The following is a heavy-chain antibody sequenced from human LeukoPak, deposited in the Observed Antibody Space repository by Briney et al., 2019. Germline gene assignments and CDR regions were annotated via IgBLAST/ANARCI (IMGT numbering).Heavy chain of an antibody. Sequence: ASVKVSCKASGYTFTGYYMHWVRQAPGQGLEWMGWINPNSGGTNYAQKFQGRVTMTRDTSISTAYMERSRLRSDDTAVYYCARDTAYTAMASDDAFDIWGQGTMVTVSS. D-gene: IGHD5-18*01. J-gene: IGHJ3*02. CDR1: GYTFTGYY. CDR2: INPNSGGT. V-gene: IGHV1-2*02. CDR3: ARDTAYTAMASDDAFDI.